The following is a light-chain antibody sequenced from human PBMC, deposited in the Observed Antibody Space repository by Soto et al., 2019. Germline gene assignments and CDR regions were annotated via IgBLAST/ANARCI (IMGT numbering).Light chain of an antibody. V-gene: IGKV1-12*01. J-gene: IGKJ1*01. CDR1: QSISSW. CDR3: QQSYSTPPWT. CDR2: AAS. Sequence: ITQSPATLSASVGDRSTITCMASQSISSWLAWYQHKPGKAPQLLIYAASSLQSGVPSRFRGSGSGTEFTLTISSLQPEDFATYFCQQSYSTPPWTVGPVTKVEIK.